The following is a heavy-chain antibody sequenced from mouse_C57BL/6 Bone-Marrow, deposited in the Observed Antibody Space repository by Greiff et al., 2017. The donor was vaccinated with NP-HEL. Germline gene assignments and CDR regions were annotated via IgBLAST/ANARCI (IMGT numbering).Heavy chain of an antibody. J-gene: IGHJ2*01. CDR1: GYTFTTYP. Sequence: QVQLQQSGAELVKPGASVKMSCKASGYTFTTYPIEWVKQNHGKSLEWIGNFHPYNDDTEYNEKFKNKATLTVEKSSSTVYLELSRLTSDDSSVYYSARGGNYLYYFDYWGQGTTLTVSS. CDR2: FHPYNDDT. CDR3: ARGGNYLYYFDY. V-gene: IGHV1-47*01. D-gene: IGHD2-1*01.